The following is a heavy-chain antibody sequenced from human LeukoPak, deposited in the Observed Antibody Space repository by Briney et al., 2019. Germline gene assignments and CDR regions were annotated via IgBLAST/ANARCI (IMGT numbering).Heavy chain of an antibody. J-gene: IGHJ5*02. CDR1: GFTFSSYD. D-gene: IGHD3-16*01. CDR2: IAAAGDT. CDR3: ARGGDGFDP. Sequence: GGSLRLSCAASGFTFSSYDMHWVRQPAGKGLEWVSAIAAAGDTYYPGTVKGRFTISRENAKNSLYLQMSSLRVGDTAVYYCARGGDGFDPWGQGTLVTVSS. V-gene: IGHV3-13*01.